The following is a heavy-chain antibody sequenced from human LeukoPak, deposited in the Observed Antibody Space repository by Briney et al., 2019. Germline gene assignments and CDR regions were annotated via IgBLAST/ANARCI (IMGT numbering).Heavy chain of an antibody. V-gene: IGHV3-23*01. CDR2: ISGSGGST. CDR1: GFTFSSYA. D-gene: IGHD6-13*01. CDR3: AASIAAAGTPNWFDP. J-gene: IGHJ5*02. Sequence: GGSLRLSCAASGFTFSSYAMSWVRQAPGKGLEWVSAISGSGGSTYYADSVKDRFTISRDNPKNTLYLQMNSLRAEDTAVYYCAASIAAAGTPNWFDPWGQGTLVTVSS.